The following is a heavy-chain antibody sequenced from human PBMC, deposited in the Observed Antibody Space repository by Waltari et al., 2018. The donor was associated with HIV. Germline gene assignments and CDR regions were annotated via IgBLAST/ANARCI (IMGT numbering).Heavy chain of an antibody. CDR3: ASIRPRYCSSTSCYTP. CDR2: TNHSGST. V-gene: IGHV4-34*01. Sequence: QVQLQQWGAGLLKPSETLSLTCAVYGGSFSVYYCNWHRQPPGKGLEWIGETNHSGSTKYNPSLNSRVTISVDTSKNQFSLKLSSVTAADTAVYYCASIRPRYCSSTSCYTPWGQGTLVTVSS. CDR1: GGSFSVYY. D-gene: IGHD2-2*02. J-gene: IGHJ5*02.